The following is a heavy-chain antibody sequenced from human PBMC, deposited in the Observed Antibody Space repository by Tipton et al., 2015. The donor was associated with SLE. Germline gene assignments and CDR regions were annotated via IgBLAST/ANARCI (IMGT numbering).Heavy chain of an antibody. Sequence: SLRLSCTASGYTSGDYAMSWVRQAPGKGLEWVGHIKNKAHGGTTEYAASVKGRFTISRDDSKSIAYLQMNNLKTGDTAVYFCSRWIMTTLDALDIWGQGTMVTVSS. CDR2: IKNKAHGGTT. D-gene: IGHD4-11*01. J-gene: IGHJ3*02. CDR1: GYTSGDYA. CDR3: SRWIMTTLDALDI. V-gene: IGHV3-49*04.